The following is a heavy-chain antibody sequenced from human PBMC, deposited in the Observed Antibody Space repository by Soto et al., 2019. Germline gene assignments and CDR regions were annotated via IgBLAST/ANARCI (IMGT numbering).Heavy chain of an antibody. CDR3: ARVNVVVVAAYYYYYMDV. D-gene: IGHD2-15*01. CDR2: IGTAGDT. V-gene: IGHV3-13*01. CDR1: GFTFSSYD. J-gene: IGHJ6*03. Sequence: GGSLRLSCAASGFTFSSYDMHWVRQATGKGLEWVSAIGTAGDTYYPGSVKGRFTISRENAKNSLYLQMNSLRVGDTAVYYCARVNVVVVAAYYYYYMDVWGKGTTVTVSS.